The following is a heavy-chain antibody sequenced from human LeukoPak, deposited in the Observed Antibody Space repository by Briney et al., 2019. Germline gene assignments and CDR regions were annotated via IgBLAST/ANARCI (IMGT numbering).Heavy chain of an antibody. CDR1: GFTFSDYW. D-gene: IGHD6-6*01. Sequence: GSLRLSCTASGFTFSDYWMTWVRQAPGKGPEWVANIKQDGSQRYYVDSVRGRFTISRDNAKNSLFLQMNGLRAGDTAVYYCARRGGSSSRRSPIDYWGQGTLVTVSS. CDR3: ARRGGSSSRRSPIDY. J-gene: IGHJ4*02. CDR2: IKQDGSQR. V-gene: IGHV3-7*01.